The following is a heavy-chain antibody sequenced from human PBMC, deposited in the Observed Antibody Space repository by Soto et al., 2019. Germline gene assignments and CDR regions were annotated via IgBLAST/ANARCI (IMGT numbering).Heavy chain of an antibody. CDR3: ARGITLPTPLDY. D-gene: IGHD1-20*01. CDR1: GYTFTSYA. J-gene: IGHJ4*02. CDR2: INAGNGNT. Sequence: QVQLVQSGAEEKKPGASLKDSCKASGYTFTSYAMHWVRQAPGQRIEWMGWINAGNGNTKYSQKFQGRVTITRDTSASTADMELSSLRSEDTAVYYCARGITLPTPLDYWGQGTLVTVSS. V-gene: IGHV1-3*05.